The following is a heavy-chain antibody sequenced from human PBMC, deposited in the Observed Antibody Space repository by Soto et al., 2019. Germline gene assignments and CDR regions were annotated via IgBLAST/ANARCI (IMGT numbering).Heavy chain of an antibody. D-gene: IGHD5-18*01. CDR2: ISGSGGST. J-gene: IGHJ6*02. V-gene: IGHV3-23*01. Sequence: GGSLRLSCAASGFTFSSYAMSWVRQAPGKGLEWVSAISGSGGSTYYADSLKGRFTISRDNSKNTLYLQMNSLRAEDTAVYYCAKGGSRLDSGYSYGYPGTRYGMDVWGQGTTVTVSS. CDR1: GFTFSSYA. CDR3: AKGGSRLDSGYSYGYPGTRYGMDV.